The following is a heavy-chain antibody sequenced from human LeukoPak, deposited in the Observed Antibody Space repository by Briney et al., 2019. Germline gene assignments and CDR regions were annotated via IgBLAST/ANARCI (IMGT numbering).Heavy chain of an antibody. D-gene: IGHD3-10*01. CDR3: ARISSASGTYYPHYFDS. Sequence: GGSLRLSCAASGFTFSSYAMHWVRQAPGKGLEWVAVISYDGSNKYYADSVKGRFTISRDNAKNSLFLRMNSLRAEDTAVYYCARISSASGTYYPHYFDSWGQGTLVTVSS. V-gene: IGHV3-30*04. CDR1: GFTFSSYA. J-gene: IGHJ4*02. CDR2: ISYDGSNK.